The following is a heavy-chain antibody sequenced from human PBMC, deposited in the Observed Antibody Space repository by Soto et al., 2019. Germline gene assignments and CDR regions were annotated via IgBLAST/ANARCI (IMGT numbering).Heavy chain of an antibody. V-gene: IGHV1-18*01. CDR1: GFTFSNYG. CDR3: ARDIESVTAKHFFYYYAMDV. D-gene: IGHD2-8*01. CDR2: VSANNGHT. J-gene: IGHJ6*02. Sequence: ASVKVTCKASGFTFSNYGLNWVRQAPGQGLEWMGWVSANNGHTNYAQNLQGRVSMTTDTSTSTAYMELRGLRFDDTAVYYCARDIESVTAKHFFYYYAMDVWGQGTTFTVS.